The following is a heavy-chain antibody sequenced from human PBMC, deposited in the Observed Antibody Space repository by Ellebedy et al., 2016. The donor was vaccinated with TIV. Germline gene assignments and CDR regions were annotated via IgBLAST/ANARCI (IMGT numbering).Heavy chain of an antibody. CDR2: ISYSGTT. Sequence: SETLSLXXTVSAGSISNGVFYWGWVRQPPGKGLEWIGSISYSGTTYYNPSLKSRVTLSVATSKNQFSLRLSSVTAADTAVYYCARTPEVLLWVGESQPRSYGMDVWGQGTTVTVSS. J-gene: IGHJ6*02. CDR3: ARTPEVLLWVGESQPRSYGMDV. CDR1: AGSISNGVFY. D-gene: IGHD3-10*01. V-gene: IGHV4-39*01.